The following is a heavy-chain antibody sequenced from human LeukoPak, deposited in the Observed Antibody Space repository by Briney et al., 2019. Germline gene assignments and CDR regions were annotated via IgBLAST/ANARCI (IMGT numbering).Heavy chain of an antibody. CDR2: IYTSGRT. CDR1: GGSINSYY. V-gene: IGHV4-4*07. J-gene: IGHJ6*02. Sequence: SETLSLTCTVSGGSINSYYWSWIRQSAEKGLEWIGHIYTSGRTNYNPSLKSRVTMSVDTSKNQFSLKLSFVTAADTAVYYGARRAANYYGMDVWGQGTTVTVSS. CDR3: ARRAANYYGMDV. D-gene: IGHD6-13*01.